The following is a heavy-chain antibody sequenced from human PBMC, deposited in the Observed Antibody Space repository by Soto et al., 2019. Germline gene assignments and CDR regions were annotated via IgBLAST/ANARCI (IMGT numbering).Heavy chain of an antibody. Sequence: ASVKVSCKASGYTFTSYGISWVRQAPGQGLEWMGWISAYNGNTNYAQKLQGRVTMTTDTSTSTAYMELRSLRSDDTAVYYCERDRDVLRYFDWHDPGYWGQGTLVTVSS. CDR3: ERDRDVLRYFDWHDPGY. CDR1: GYTFTSYG. D-gene: IGHD3-9*01. CDR2: ISAYNGNT. V-gene: IGHV1-18*01. J-gene: IGHJ4*02.